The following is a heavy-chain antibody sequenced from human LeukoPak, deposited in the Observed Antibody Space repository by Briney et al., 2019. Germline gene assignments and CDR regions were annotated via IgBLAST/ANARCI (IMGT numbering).Heavy chain of an antibody. Sequence: SETLSLTCTVSGGSISSYYWSWIRQPPGKGLEWIGYIYYSGSTNYNPSLKSRVTISVDTSKNQFSLKLSSVTAADTAVYYCARGPSLITMVRGVTITWGQGTLVTVSS. J-gene: IGHJ4*02. D-gene: IGHD3-10*01. V-gene: IGHV4-59*01. CDR2: IYYSGST. CDR3: ARGPSLITMVRGVTIT. CDR1: GGSISSYY.